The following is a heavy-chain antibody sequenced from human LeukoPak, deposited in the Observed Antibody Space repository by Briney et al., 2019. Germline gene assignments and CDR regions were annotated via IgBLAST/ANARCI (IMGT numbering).Heavy chain of an antibody. CDR1: GFTFSSYW. V-gene: IGHV3-74*01. CDR2: INSDGSST. D-gene: IGHD2-2*01. Sequence: GGSLRLSCAASGFTFSSYWMHWVRQAPGKGLVWVSRINSDGSSTSYADSVKGRFTISRDNAKNTLYLQTNSLRVEDTAVYYCAKGGLGCSSTSCFDYWGQGTLVTVSS. CDR3: AKGGLGCSSTSCFDY. J-gene: IGHJ4*02.